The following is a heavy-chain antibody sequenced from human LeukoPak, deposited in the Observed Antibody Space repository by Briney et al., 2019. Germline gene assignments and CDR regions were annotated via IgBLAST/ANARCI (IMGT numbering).Heavy chain of an antibody. Sequence: ASVRVSCKASGGPFSSYTINWVRLVHGQGLEWMGRIFPIIDMANYAQKFHGRVTIIADKSTNTAYMELSSLRPEDTAVYYCARGRGEMATIKGCAFDIWGQGTMVTVSS. D-gene: IGHD5-24*01. V-gene: IGHV1-69*02. CDR1: GGPFSSYT. CDR2: IFPIIDMA. CDR3: ARGRGEMATIKGCAFDI. J-gene: IGHJ3*02.